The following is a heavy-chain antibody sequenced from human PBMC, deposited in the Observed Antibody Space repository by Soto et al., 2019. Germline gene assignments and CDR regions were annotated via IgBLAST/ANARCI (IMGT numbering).Heavy chain of an antibody. J-gene: IGHJ6*02. CDR3: AFEYSYGYVFSGGMDV. D-gene: IGHD5-18*01. CDR2: IIPIFGTA. Sequence: QVQLVQSGAEVKKPGSSVKVSCKASGGTFSSYAISWVRQAPGQGLEWMGGIIPIFGTAKYAQKFQGRVTITADKSTSTAYMELSSLRSEDTAVYYCAFEYSYGYVFSGGMDVWGQGTTVTVSS. CDR1: GGTFSSYA. V-gene: IGHV1-69*06.